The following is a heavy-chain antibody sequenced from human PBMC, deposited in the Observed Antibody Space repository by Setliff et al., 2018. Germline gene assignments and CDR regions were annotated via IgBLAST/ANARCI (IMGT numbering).Heavy chain of an antibody. D-gene: IGHD2-15*01. Sequence: ASVKVSCKTSGYNFITFGVNWVRQVPGQGFEWMGWISPYNGDANYVQKFQGRVTMTTDTSTGTAYMELRALNYDDTAVYYCTRGRGPRVVVAVPLDHWGQGTLVTVSS. CDR1: GYNFITFG. J-gene: IGHJ4*02. CDR3: TRGRGPRVVVAVPLDH. CDR2: ISPYNGDA. V-gene: IGHV1-18*01.